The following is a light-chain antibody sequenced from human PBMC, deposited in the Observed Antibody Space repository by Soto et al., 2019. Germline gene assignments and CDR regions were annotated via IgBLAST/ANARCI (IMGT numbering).Light chain of an antibody. CDR2: EVR. J-gene: IGLJ1*01. CDR1: SSDIGSYNY. CDR3: ISYRGSDTSYV. V-gene: IGLV2-14*01. Sequence: QSVLTQPASVSGSLGQAITISCTGTSSDIGSYNYVAWYQQFPGKTPKLIIYEVRNRPSGVSFRFSGSKSGNTASLTTSGLQAEDEADYYCISYRGSDTSYVFGTGTKVTVL.